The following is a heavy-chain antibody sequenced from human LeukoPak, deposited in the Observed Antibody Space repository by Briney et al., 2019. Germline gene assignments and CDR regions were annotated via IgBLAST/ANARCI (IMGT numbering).Heavy chain of an antibody. D-gene: IGHD3-3*01. V-gene: IGHV3-7*01. Sequence: GGSLRLSCATSGFTFSSYSVNWVRQAPGKGLEWVANIKQDGSEKYYVDSVKGRFAISRDNAKNSLYLQMNSLRAEDTAVYYCARTYYDFWSGYFLDYWGQGTLVTVSS. CDR1: GFTFSSYS. J-gene: IGHJ4*02. CDR2: IKQDGSEK. CDR3: ARTYYDFWSGYFLDY.